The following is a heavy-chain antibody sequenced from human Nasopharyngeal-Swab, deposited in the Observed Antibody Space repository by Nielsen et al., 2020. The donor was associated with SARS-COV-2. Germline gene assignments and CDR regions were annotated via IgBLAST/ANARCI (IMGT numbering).Heavy chain of an antibody. Sequence: VRQAPGKGLEWVSSISSSSSYIYYADSVKGRFTVSRDNAKNSLYLQMNSPRAEDMAVYYCARDSYHYDTSGYYYYFDYWGQGTLVTVSS. CDR3: ARDSYHYDTSGYYYYFDY. CDR2: ISSSSSYI. J-gene: IGHJ4*02. D-gene: IGHD3-22*01. V-gene: IGHV3-21*01.